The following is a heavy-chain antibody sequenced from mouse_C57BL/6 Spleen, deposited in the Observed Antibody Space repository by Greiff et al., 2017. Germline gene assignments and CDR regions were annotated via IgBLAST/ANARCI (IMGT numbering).Heavy chain of an antibody. CDR1: GYTFTSYT. D-gene: IGHD1-1*01. Sequence: VKLQQSGAELARPGASVKMSCKASGYTFTSYTMHWVKQRPGQGLEWIGYINPSSGYTKYNQKFKDKATLTADKSSSTAYMQLSSLTSEDSAVYYCAREGITTVVATGDYWGQGTTLTVSS. J-gene: IGHJ2*01. CDR2: INPSSGYT. V-gene: IGHV1-4*01. CDR3: AREGITTVVATGDY.